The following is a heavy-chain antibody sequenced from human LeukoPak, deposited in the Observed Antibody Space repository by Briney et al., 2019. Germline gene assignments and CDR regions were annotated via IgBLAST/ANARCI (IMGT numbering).Heavy chain of an antibody. CDR3: ARDGYCSGGSCYGHYYYYGMDV. V-gene: IGHV1-69*04. J-gene: IGHJ6*02. Sequence: GASVTVSCKASGGTFSSYAISWVRQARGRGRDWMGRIIPILGIADYAQKFQGRVTITADKSTSTAYMELSSLRSEHTAVYYCARDGYCSGGSCYGHYYYYGMDVWGQGTTVTVSS. CDR1: GGTFSSYA. CDR2: IIPILGIA. D-gene: IGHD2-15*01.